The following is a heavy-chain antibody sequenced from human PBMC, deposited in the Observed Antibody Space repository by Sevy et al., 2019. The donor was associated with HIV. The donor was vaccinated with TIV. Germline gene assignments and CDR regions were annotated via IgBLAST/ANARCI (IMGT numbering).Heavy chain of an antibody. Sequence: LRLSCAASGFTFDDYAMHWVRQAPGKGLEWVSGISGNSGSIGYADSVKGRFTISRDNAKNSLYLQMNSLRAEDTALYYCAKTVKQYSYEPNWFDPWGQGTLVTVSS. V-gene: IGHV3-9*01. CDR2: ISGNSGSI. D-gene: IGHD4-4*01. CDR1: GFTFDDYA. CDR3: AKTVKQYSYEPNWFDP. J-gene: IGHJ5*02.